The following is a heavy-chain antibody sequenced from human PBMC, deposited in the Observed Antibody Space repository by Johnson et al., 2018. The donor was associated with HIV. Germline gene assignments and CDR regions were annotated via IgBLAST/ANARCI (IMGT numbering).Heavy chain of an antibody. J-gene: IGHJ3*02. Sequence: QLVGSGGALVQPGRSLRLSCPASGFTSHEYSMHWLPPARGKGLEWVSALSWNSGSIGYADSVKGRFTISRDNSKNTLYLQMNSLRAEDTAVYYCAREALDAFDIWGQGTMVTVSS. CDR2: LSWNSGSI. V-gene: IGHV3-9*02. CDR1: GFTSHEYS. CDR3: AREALDAFDI.